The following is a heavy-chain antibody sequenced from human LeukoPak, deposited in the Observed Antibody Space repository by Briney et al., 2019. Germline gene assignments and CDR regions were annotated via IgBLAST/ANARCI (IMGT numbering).Heavy chain of an antibody. Sequence: PSETLSLTCAVYGGSFNAYYWSWIRQPPGQGLKWIGQINHSGSTNYNSSLKSRVTISVDTSKNQFSLKLSSVTAADTAIYYCARATLQLERRPFDYWGQGTLVTVSS. CDR2: INHSGST. CDR3: ARATLQLERRPFDY. D-gene: IGHD1-1*01. J-gene: IGHJ4*02. CDR1: GGSFNAYY. V-gene: IGHV4-34*01.